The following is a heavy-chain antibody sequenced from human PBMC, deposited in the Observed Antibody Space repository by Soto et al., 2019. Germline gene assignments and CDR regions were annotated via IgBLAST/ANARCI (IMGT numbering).Heavy chain of an antibody. CDR2: INPVNGNT. V-gene: IGHV1-3*01. D-gene: IGHD3-22*01. J-gene: IGHJ5*02. CDR1: GYSFNDYA. Sequence: ASVKVSCKASGYSFNDYAMHWVRQAPGQSLEWMGWINPVNGNTKYSQKFQDRVTITRDTSASTAYMELSSLRSEDTAVYYCARAYFFESYGYYHPIDLWGQGTLVTVSS. CDR3: ARAYFFESYGYYHPIDL.